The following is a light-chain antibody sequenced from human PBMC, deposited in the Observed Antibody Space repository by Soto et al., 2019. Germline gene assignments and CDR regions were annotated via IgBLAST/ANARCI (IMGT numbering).Light chain of an antibody. CDR2: DVS. CDR1: SSDVGGYDY. J-gene: IGLJ1*01. Sequence: QSLLTRPASVSGSPGQSIAISCPGTSSDVGGYDYVSWYQQHPGKAPKLMISDVSNRPSGVSHRFSASKSGTSASLAITGLQAEDEADYYCQSYDSSLSAHVFGTGTKVTVL. CDR3: QSYDSSLSAHV. V-gene: IGLV2-14*01.